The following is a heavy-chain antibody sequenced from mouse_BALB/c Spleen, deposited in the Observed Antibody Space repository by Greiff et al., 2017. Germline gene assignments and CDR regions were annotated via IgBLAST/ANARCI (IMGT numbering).Heavy chain of an antibody. J-gene: IGHJ4*01. Sequence: EVQLQQSGPELVKPGASVKISCKASGYTFTDYNMHWVKQSHGKSLEWIGYIYPYNGGTGYNQKFKSKATLTVDNSSSTAYMELRSLTSEDSAVYYCAREGTTATGAMDYWGQGTSVTVSA. V-gene: IGHV1S29*02. CDR2: IYPYNGGT. CDR3: AREGTTATGAMDY. D-gene: IGHD1-2*01. CDR1: GYTFTDYN.